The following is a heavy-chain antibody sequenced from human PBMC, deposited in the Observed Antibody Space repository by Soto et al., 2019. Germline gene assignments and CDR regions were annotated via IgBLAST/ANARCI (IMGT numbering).Heavy chain of an antibody. Sequence: GGSLRLSCAASGFTFSSYWMSWVRQAPGKGLEWVANIKQDGSEKYYVDSVKGRFTISRDNAKNSLYLQMNSLRAEDTAVYYCARDSGYCSSTSCSRHYYYYYMDVWGKGTTVTVSS. D-gene: IGHD2-2*01. J-gene: IGHJ6*03. CDR1: GFTFSSYW. CDR2: IKQDGSEK. CDR3: ARDSGYCSSTSCSRHYYYYYMDV. V-gene: IGHV3-7*01.